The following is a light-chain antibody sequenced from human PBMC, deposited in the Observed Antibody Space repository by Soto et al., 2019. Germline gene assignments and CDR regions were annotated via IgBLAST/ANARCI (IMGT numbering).Light chain of an antibody. V-gene: IGLV3-1*01. CDR2: QDT. J-gene: IGLJ3*02. CDR1: ELGNKY. CDR3: QAWDNNIVV. Sequence: SSELTQPHTMSVSPGQTASITCSGDELGNKYVCWFQQKPGQSPALVIYQDTKRPSGIPERFSGSNSGNTATLTISGTQAMDEADYYCQAWDNNIVVFGGGTKVTVL.